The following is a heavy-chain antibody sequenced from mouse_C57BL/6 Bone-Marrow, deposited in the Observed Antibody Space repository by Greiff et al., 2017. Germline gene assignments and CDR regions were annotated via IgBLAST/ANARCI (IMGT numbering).Heavy chain of an antibody. V-gene: IGHV1-50*01. J-gene: IGHJ1*03. Sequence: VQLQQPGAELVKPGASVKLSCKASGYTFTSYWMQWVKQRPGQGLEWIGEIDPSDSYTNYNQKFKGKATLTVDTSSSTAYMQLSSLTSEDSAVYYCARVYWYVDVWGTGTTVTVSS. CDR3: ARVYWYVDV. CDR2: IDPSDSYT. CDR1: GYTFTSYW.